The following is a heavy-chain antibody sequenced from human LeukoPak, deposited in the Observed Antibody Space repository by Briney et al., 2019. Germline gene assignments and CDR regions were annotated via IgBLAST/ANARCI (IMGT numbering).Heavy chain of an antibody. J-gene: IGHJ3*02. D-gene: IGHD2/OR15-2a*01. Sequence: SETLSLTCTVSGGSVSSGSYYWSWIRQPPGKGLEWIEYIYYSGSTHYNPSLKSRVTISVDTSRNQFSLKLNSVTAADTAVYYCARVIRAFDIWGQGTMVTVSS. CDR1: GGSVSSGSYY. CDR3: ARVIRAFDI. V-gene: IGHV4-61*01. CDR2: IYYSGST.